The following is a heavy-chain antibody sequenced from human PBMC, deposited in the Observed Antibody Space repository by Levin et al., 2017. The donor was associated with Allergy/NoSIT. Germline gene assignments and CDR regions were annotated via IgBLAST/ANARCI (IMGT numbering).Heavy chain of an antibody. J-gene: IGHJ4*02. CDR1: GGSISRNNYY. D-gene: IGHD3-10*01. Sequence: PSETLSLTCTVSGGSISRNNYYWGWIRRPPGKGLEWILSFDHSGSSYHNPALKSRVTVSVDTSKNQFSLKLTSVTAADTAVYYCARHHWFGELLWGRGTLVTVSS. V-gene: IGHV4-39*01. CDR3: ARHHWFGELL. CDR2: FDHSGSS.